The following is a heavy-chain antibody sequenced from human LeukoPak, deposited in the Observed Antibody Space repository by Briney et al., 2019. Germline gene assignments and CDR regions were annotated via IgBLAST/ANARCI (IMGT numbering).Heavy chain of an antibody. CDR2: VSAYNGNT. D-gene: IGHD1-26*01. V-gene: IGHV1-18*01. Sequence: ASVKVSCKASGYTFTNYGISWVRQAPGQGLEWMGWVSAYNGNTDYAQKVQGRVTMTRDMSTSTVYMELSSLRSEDTAVYYCARDEGGSAGYYMDVWGKGTTVTVSS. CDR3: ARDEGGSAGYYMDV. CDR1: GYTFTNYG. J-gene: IGHJ6*03.